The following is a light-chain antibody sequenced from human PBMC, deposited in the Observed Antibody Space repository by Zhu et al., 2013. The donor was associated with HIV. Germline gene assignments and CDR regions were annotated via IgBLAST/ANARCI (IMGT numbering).Light chain of an antibody. V-gene: IGKV3-11*01. CDR3: QQRTNWPPTWT. J-gene: IGKJ1*01. CDR2: GAS. Sequence: EIVLTQSPATLSLSPGERATLSCRASQSVSSYLAWYQQKPGQAPRLLIYGASSRGNGIPDRFSGSGSGTDFTLTISSLEPEDFAVYYCQQRTNWPPTWTFGQGTKVEIK. CDR1: QSVSSY.